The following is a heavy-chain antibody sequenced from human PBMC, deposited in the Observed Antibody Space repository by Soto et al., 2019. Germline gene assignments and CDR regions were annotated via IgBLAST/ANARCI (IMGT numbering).Heavy chain of an antibody. J-gene: IGHJ6*03. CDR1: GGSISSYY. CDR2: IYYSGST. CDR3: ARDRKRVVHHYYYYYTDV. Sequence: SETLSLSCTVSGGSISSYYWSWIRQPPGKGLEWIGYIYYSGSTNYNPSLKSRVTISVDTSKNQFSLKLSSVTAADTAVYYCARDRKRVVHHYYYYYTDVSGKGTTVTVAS. V-gene: IGHV4-59*01. D-gene: IGHD2-8*01.